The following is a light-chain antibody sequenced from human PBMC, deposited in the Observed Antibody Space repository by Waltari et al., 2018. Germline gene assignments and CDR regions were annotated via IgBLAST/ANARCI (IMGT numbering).Light chain of an antibody. Sequence: VMTQTPLSLSVPPGQPASFSCKSRQDLMYDDGKTYVFWYLQKPGQSPQPLMYDVSSRFSGVPERFSGSGSGTDFLWTISRVEPEDVGVYYCMQAINLYTFGQGTKLEI. CDR1: QDLMYDDGKTY. CDR2: DVS. CDR3: MQAINLYT. V-gene: IGKV2-29*02. J-gene: IGKJ2*01.